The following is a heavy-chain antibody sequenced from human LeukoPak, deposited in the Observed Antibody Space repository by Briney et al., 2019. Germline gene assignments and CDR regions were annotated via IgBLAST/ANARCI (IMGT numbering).Heavy chain of an antibody. Sequence: ASVKVSCKASGYTFTSYAMHWVRQAPGQRLEWMGWINAGNGNTKYSQKFQGRVTMTRNTSISTAYMELSSLRSEDTAVYYCARGKSGSYYYWGQGTLVTVSS. CDR2: INAGNGNT. CDR1: GYTFTSYA. J-gene: IGHJ4*02. V-gene: IGHV1-3*01. CDR3: ARGKSGSYYY. D-gene: IGHD1-26*01.